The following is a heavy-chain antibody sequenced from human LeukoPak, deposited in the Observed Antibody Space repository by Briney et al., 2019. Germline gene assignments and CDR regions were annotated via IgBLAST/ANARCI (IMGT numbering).Heavy chain of an antibody. Sequence: GASVKVSCKASGYTFTGYYMHWVRQAPGQGLEWMGSINPNSGGTNYAQKFQGWVTMTRDTSISTAYMELSRLRSDDTAVYYCARLGPLGSSWLGASYYYGMDVWGQGTTVTVSS. CDR1: GYTFTGYY. D-gene: IGHD6-13*01. CDR2: INPNSGGT. CDR3: ARLGPLGSSWLGASYYYGMDV. J-gene: IGHJ6*02. V-gene: IGHV1-2*04.